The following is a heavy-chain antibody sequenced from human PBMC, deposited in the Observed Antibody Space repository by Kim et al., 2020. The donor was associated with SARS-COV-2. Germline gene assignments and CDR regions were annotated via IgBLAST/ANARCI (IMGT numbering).Heavy chain of an antibody. Sequence: PSLKHRVTISVDTSKNQFSLKLSSVTAADTAVYYCARASGGSGSYLAFDIWGQGTMVTVSS. J-gene: IGHJ3*02. CDR3: ARASGGSGSYLAFDI. D-gene: IGHD3-10*01. V-gene: IGHV4-31*02.